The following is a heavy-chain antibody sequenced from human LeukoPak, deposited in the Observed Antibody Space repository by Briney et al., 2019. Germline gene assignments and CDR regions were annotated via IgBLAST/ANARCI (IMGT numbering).Heavy chain of an antibody. J-gene: IGHJ5*02. V-gene: IGHV4-59*01. CDR3: SGAEQRWLQSSWFHP. CDR2: IYYSGSS. D-gene: IGHD5-24*01. Sequence: SETLSLSCTVSGGSISSYYWSWIRQHPGEGLEWIGYIYYSGSSNYNPSLKCRVTISVETSKNQFSLKLSCGTAADSAVDYCSGAEQRWLQSSWFHPWGQGTLVTVSP. CDR1: GGSISSYY.